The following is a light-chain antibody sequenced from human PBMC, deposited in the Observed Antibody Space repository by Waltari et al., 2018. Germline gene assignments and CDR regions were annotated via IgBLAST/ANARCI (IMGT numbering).Light chain of an antibody. CDR1: SSDVGSYNL. J-gene: IGLJ1*01. V-gene: IGLV2-23*02. CDR2: EVT. CDR3: CSHAGSSIYV. Sequence: QSALTQPASVSGSPGQSITISCTGTSSDVGSYNLVSWYQQHPGKAPKRMIYEVTERPSGVSNRFSGSKSDNTAFLTISGLQAEDEADYYCCSHAGSSIYVFGTGTKVTIL.